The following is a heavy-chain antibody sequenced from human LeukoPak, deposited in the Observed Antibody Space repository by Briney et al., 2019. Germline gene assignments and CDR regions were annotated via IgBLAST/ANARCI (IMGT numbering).Heavy chain of an antibody. V-gene: IGHV3-11*06. J-gene: IGHJ4*02. CDR2: ISSSGYT. Sequence: GGSLRLSCAASGFTFSDYYMTWIRQAPGKGLEWVSYISSSGYTNYADSVKGRFTISRDNAKNSLYLQMNSLRDEDTAVYYCARDNPLYYFDSWGQGTLVTVSS. CDR1: GFTFSDYY. CDR3: ARDNPLYYFDS.